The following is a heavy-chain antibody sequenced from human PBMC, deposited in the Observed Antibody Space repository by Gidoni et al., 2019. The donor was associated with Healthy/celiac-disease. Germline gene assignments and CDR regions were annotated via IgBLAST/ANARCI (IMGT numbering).Heavy chain of an antibody. Sequence: EVQLVESGGGLVQPGGSLRLSCAASGFTFSSYWMSWVRQAPGKGLEWVANIKQDGSEKYYVDSVKGRFTISRDNAKNSLYLQMNSLRAEDTAVYYCARDGYSYGRGFDYWGQGTLVTVSS. J-gene: IGHJ4*02. D-gene: IGHD5-18*01. CDR2: IKQDGSEK. CDR3: ARDGYSYGRGFDY. V-gene: IGHV3-7*01. CDR1: GFTFSSYW.